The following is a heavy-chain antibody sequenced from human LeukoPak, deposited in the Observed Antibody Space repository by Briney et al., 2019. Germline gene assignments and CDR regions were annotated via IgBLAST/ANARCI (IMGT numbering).Heavy chain of an antibody. CDR3: ARDYSSSWYGSNWFDP. D-gene: IGHD6-13*01. V-gene: IGHV1-2*02. Sequence: ASVKVSCKTSGYTFTSYYMHWVRQAPGQGREWMGWINPNSGGTNYAQKFQGRVTMTRDTSISTAYMELSRLRSDDTAVYYCARDYSSSWYGSNWFDPWGQGTLVTVSS. J-gene: IGHJ5*02. CDR1: GYTFTSYY. CDR2: INPNSGGT.